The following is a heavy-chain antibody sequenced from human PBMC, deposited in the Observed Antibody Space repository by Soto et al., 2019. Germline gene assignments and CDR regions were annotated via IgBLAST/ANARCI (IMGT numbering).Heavy chain of an antibody. J-gene: IGHJ4*02. D-gene: IGHD7-27*01. CDR2: INHSGST. V-gene: IGHV4-34*01. Sequence: QVQLQQWGAGLLKPSETLSLTCAVYGGSFSGYYWNWIRQPPGKGLEWIGEINHSGSTKYIPSLKSRVTISVDTSMNQFSLKLSSVTAADTAVYYCARGWGRIFDYWGQGTLVTVSS. CDR1: GGSFSGYY. CDR3: ARGWGRIFDY.